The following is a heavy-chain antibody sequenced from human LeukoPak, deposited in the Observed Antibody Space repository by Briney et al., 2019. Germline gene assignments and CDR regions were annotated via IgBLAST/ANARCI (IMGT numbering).Heavy chain of an antibody. CDR1: GGSISSSNW. Sequence: SGTLSLTCAVSGGSISSSNWWSWVRQPPGKGLEWIGEIYHSGSTNYNPSLKSRVTISVDKSKNQFSLKLSSVTAADTAVYYCAGLQQLVRGGTFDYWGQGTLVTVSS. CDR3: AGLQQLVRGGTFDY. J-gene: IGHJ4*02. D-gene: IGHD6-13*01. CDR2: IYHSGST. V-gene: IGHV4-4*02.